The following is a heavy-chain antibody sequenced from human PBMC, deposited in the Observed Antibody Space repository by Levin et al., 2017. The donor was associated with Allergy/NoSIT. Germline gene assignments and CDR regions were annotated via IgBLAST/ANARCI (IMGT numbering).Heavy chain of an antibody. CDR2: ISSSGSTI. J-gene: IGHJ6*02. CDR3: ASCSSTSCLRGYYDYGMDG. D-gene: IGHD2-2*01. Sequence: NPGGSLRLSCAASGFTFSDYYMSWIRQAPGKGLEWVSYISSSGSTIYYADSVKGRFTISRDNAKNSLYLQMNSLRAEDTAVYYCASCSSTSCLRGYYDYGMDGWGQGTTVTVSS. V-gene: IGHV3-11*01. CDR1: GFTFSDYY.